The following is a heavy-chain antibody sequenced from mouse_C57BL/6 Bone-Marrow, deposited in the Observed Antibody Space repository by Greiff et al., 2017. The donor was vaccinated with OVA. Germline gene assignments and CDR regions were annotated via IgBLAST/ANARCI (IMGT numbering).Heavy chain of an antibody. V-gene: IGHV1-18*01. J-gene: IGHJ3*01. CDR3: ARGGYYDYDGGAWFAY. D-gene: IGHD2-4*01. CDR2: INSNNGGT. CDR1: GYTFTDYN. Sequence: EVQLQQSGPELAKPGASVKIPCKASGYTFTDYNMDWVKQSHGKSLEWIGDINSNNGGTIYNQKFKGNATLTVDKSSSTAYMELRSLTSEDTAVYYCARGGYYDYDGGAWFAYWGQGTLVTVSA.